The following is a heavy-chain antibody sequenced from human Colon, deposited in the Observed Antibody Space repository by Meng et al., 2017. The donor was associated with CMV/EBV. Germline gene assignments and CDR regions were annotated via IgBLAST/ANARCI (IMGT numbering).Heavy chain of an antibody. V-gene: IGHV1-8*01. D-gene: IGHD3/OR15-3a*01. CDR3: ARLMLFGQESDY. CDR2: MNPNSGNT. CDR1: GYTFSTYD. J-gene: IGHJ4*02. Sequence: ASVKVSCKASGYTFSTYDILWVRQAAGQGPEWMGWMNPNSGNTAYARKFQDRVIMTSDNSINTAYMELSSLTSEDTAVYYCARLMLFGQESDYWGQGTLVTVSS.